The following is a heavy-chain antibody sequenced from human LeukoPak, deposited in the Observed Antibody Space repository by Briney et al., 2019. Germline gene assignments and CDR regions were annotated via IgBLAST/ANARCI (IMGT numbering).Heavy chain of an antibody. D-gene: IGHD4/OR15-4a*01. V-gene: IGHV3-7*03. CDR1: GFMFTSYW. CDR3: AREDSANGGFDY. CDR2: INQDGSAK. J-gene: IGHJ4*02. Sequence: GGSLRLSCAASGFMFTSYWMSWVRQAPGKGLEWVANINQDGSAKYYVDSVKGRFTISRDNAKNSLYLQMNSLRAEDTAVYYCAREDSANGGFDYWGQGTLVTVSS.